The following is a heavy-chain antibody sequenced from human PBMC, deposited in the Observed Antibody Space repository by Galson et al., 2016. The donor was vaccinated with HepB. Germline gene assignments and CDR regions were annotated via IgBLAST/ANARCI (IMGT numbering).Heavy chain of an antibody. CDR3: ARGVLKGYCTSPSCTASWFDP. J-gene: IGHJ5*02. CDR2: ISGDTNYI. D-gene: IGHD2-2*01. CDR1: GFSFSTYS. Sequence: SLRLSCAASGFSFSTYSMHWVRQAPGKGLEWVSSISGDTNYIYYADSVKGRFTISRDNAKNSLYLQMNSLRAEDTAVYYCARGVLKGYCTSPSCTASWFDPWGQGTLVTVSS. V-gene: IGHV3-21*04.